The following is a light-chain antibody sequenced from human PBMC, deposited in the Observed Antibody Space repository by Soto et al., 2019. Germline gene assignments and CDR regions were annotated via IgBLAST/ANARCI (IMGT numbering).Light chain of an antibody. J-gene: IGLJ2*01. CDR2: LNSDGSH. V-gene: IGLV4-69*01. Sequence: QLVLTQSPSASASLGASVKLTCTLSSGHITYAIAWHQQQPEKGPRYLMKLNSDGSHSKGGGIPDRFSGSSSGAERYLTSSSHQYEDEADYYCQTWGSGIRVFGGGTQLTVL. CDR3: QTWGSGIRV. CDR1: SGHITYA.